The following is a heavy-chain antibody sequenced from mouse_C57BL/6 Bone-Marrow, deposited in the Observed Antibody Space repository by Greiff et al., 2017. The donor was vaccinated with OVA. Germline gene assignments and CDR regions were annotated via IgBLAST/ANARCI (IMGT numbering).Heavy chain of an antibody. CDR3: TTDGYGTWFAY. J-gene: IGHJ3*01. Sequence: EVQLQESGAELVRPGASVTLSCTASGFNIKDDYMHWVKQRPEQGLEWIGWIDPETGDTEYASKFQGKATITADTSSNTAYLQLSSLTSEDTAVYYCTTDGYGTWFAYWGQGTLVTVSA. CDR2: IDPETGDT. V-gene: IGHV14-4*01. D-gene: IGHD2-2*01. CDR1: GFNIKDDY.